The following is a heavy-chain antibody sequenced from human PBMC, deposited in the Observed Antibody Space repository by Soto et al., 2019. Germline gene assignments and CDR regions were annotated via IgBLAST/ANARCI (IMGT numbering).Heavy chain of an antibody. V-gene: IGHV1-69*01. D-gene: IGHD6-19*01. J-gene: IGHJ2*01. CDR2: IIPIFGTA. CDR3: ARDRKSGDSSGWYRRGVNPTLYWYFDL. Sequence: QVQLVQSGAEVKKPGSSVKVSCKASGGTFSSYAISWVRQAPGQGLEWMGGIIPIFGTANYAQKFQGRVTITADESTSTAYMELSSLRSEHTAVYYCARDRKSGDSSGWYRRGVNPTLYWYFDLWGRGTLVTVSS. CDR1: GGTFSSYA.